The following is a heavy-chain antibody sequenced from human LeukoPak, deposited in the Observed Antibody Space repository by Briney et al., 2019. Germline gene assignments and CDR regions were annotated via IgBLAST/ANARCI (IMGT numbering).Heavy chain of an antibody. V-gene: IGHV3-30*18. J-gene: IGHJ4*02. CDR3: AKGPYYYDSSGYYADY. CDR1: GFTFSSYG. CDR2: ISYDGSNK. D-gene: IGHD3-22*01. Sequence: GGSLRLSCAASGFTFSSYGMHWVRQAPGKGLEWVAVISYDGSNKYYADSVKGRFTISRDNSKNTLYRQMNSLRAEDTAVYYCAKGPYYYDSSGYYADYWGQGTLVTVSS.